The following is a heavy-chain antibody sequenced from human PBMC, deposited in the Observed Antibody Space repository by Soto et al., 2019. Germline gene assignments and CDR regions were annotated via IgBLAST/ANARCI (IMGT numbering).Heavy chain of an antibody. Sequence: GSLRLSCAASGFTFSSYSMNWVRQAPGKGLEWVSSISSSSSYIYYADSVKGRFTISRDNAKNSLYLQMNSLRAEDTAVYYCARDVIRYCSSTSCYPKAYYYYGMDVWGQGTTVTVSS. D-gene: IGHD2-2*01. J-gene: IGHJ6*02. CDR3: ARDVIRYCSSTSCYPKAYYYYGMDV. CDR2: ISSSSSYI. CDR1: GFTFSSYS. V-gene: IGHV3-21*01.